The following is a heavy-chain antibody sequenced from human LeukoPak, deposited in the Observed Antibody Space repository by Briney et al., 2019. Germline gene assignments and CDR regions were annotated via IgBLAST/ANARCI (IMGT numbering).Heavy chain of an antibody. V-gene: IGHV4-30-4*08. J-gene: IGHJ6*03. CDR3: ARAPTPPGYRYYYYYMDV. D-gene: IGHD3-9*01. CDR2: IYYSGST. CDR1: GGSISSGDYY. Sequence: SQTLSLTCTVSGGSISSGDYYWSWIRQPPGKGLEWIGYIYYSGSTYYNPSLKSRVTISVDTSKNQFSLKLSSVTAADTAVYYCARAPTPPGYRYYYYYMDVWGKGTTVTVSS.